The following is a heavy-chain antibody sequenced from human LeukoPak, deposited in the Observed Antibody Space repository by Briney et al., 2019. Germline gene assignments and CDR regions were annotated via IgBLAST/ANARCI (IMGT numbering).Heavy chain of an antibody. CDR3: ARDFFWSGYYVDY. Sequence: PGGSLRLSCIASGFTLSSYEMSWIRQAPGKGLEWVSSVDYSGGDTHYADSVKGRFTISRDNAKNTLYLQMNSLRAEDTAVYYCARDFFWSGYYVDYWGQGTLVTVSS. V-gene: IGHV3-23*01. D-gene: IGHD3-3*01. J-gene: IGHJ4*02. CDR2: VDYSGGDT. CDR1: GFTLSSYE.